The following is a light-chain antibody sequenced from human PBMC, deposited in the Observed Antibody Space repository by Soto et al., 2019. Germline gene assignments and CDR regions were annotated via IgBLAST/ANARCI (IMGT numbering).Light chain of an antibody. CDR1: SSDVGGYNY. CDR2: EVS. J-gene: IGLJ1*01. Sequence: QSALTQPPSASGSPGQSVTISCTGTSSDVGGYNYVSWYQQHPGKAPKLMIYEVSKRPSGVHDRFSGSKSGNTASLTVSGLQAEDEADYYCSSYAGRNSVFGTGTKVTVL. CDR3: SSYAGRNSV. V-gene: IGLV2-8*01.